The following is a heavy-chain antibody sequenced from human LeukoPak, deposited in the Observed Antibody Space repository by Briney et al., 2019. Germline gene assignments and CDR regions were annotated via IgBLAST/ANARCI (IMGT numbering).Heavy chain of an antibody. Sequence: SETLSLTCTVSGYSISSGYYWGWIRQPPGKGLEWIGSIYHSGSTYYNPSLKSRITISVDTSKNQFSLKLSSVTAADTAVYYCASSGYYYGWFDPWGQGTLVTVSS. CDR2: IYHSGST. CDR1: GYSISSGYY. J-gene: IGHJ5*02. CDR3: ASSGYYYGWFDP. V-gene: IGHV4-38-2*02. D-gene: IGHD3-22*01.